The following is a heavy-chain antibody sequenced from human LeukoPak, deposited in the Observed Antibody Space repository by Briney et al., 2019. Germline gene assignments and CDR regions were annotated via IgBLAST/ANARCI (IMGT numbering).Heavy chain of an antibody. J-gene: IGHJ4*02. D-gene: IGHD3-22*01. V-gene: IGHV5-51*01. CDR3: ARQGSYDNSGYSFDY. Sequence: GESLKISCKASGYSLINHWIGWVRQMPGKGLDWMGIIYPGNADATYSPSFQGQVTISADKSTTTVYLQWSSLKASDTAMYYCARQGSYDNSGYSFDYWGQGALVTVSS. CDR2: IYPGNADA. CDR1: GYSLINHW.